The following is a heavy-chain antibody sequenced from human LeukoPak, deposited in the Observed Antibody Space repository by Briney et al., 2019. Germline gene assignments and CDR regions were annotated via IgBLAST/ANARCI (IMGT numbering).Heavy chain of an antibody. CDR3: ARGALLWFGAKMEYYFDY. V-gene: IGHV4-61*02. J-gene: IGHJ4*02. D-gene: IGHD3-10*01. CDR2: IYSSGRT. Sequence: PSETLSLTCTVSGDSISSGSYYWSWIRQPAGEGLEWIGRIYSSGRTHYSPSLKSRVTISVDMSKNQFSLSLRSVTAADTAVYYCARGALLWFGAKMEYYFDYWGQGTPLTVSS. CDR1: GDSISSGSYY.